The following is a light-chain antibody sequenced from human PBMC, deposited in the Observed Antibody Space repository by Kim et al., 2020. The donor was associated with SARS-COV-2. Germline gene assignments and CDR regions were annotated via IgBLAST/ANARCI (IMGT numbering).Light chain of an antibody. CDR3: AAWDDSLNDVV. J-gene: IGLJ2*01. CDR2: DND. Sequence: GQRVTISCSGSSSNRGSHSVNWYQQLPGTAPKLLIYDNDKRPSGTPDRFSGSKSGTSASLAISGLQSEDEADYYCAAWDDSLNDVVFGGGTQLTVL. CDR1: SSNRGSHS. V-gene: IGLV1-44*01.